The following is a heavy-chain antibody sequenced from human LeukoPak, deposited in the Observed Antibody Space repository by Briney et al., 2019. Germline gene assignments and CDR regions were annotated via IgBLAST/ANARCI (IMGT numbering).Heavy chain of an antibody. D-gene: IGHD2-21*01. CDR3: ARGDGDFDY. J-gene: IGHJ4*02. CDR2: IYYSGST. CDR1: GGSISSYY. V-gene: IGHV4-59*08. Sequence: SETLSLTCTVSGGSISSYYWSWIRQPPGKGLEWIGYIYYSGSTNYNPSLKSRVTISVDTSKNQFSLKLSSVTAADTAVYYCARGDGDFDYWGQGSLVTVSS.